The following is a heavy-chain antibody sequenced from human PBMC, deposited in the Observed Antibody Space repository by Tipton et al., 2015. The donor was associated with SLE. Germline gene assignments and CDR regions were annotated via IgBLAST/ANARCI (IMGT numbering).Heavy chain of an antibody. D-gene: IGHD6-6*01. V-gene: IGHV3-9*01. Sequence: SLRLSCAASGFTFDDYAMHWVRQAPGKGLEWVSGISWNSGSIGYADSVKGRFTISRDNAKNSLYLQMNSLRAEDTALYYCAKDRVAARNHEAFDSWGQATMLAASS. CDR3: AKDRVAARNHEAFDS. CDR2: ISWNSGSI. CDR1: GFTFDDYA. J-gene: IGHJ3*02.